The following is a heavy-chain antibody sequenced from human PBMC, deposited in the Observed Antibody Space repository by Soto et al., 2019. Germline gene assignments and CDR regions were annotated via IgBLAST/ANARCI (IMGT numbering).Heavy chain of an antibody. Sequence: QVQLQESGPGLVKPSETLSLTCTVSGGSISGYYWSWIRQPPGKGLESIGYIYFSGSTNYNPSLKSRVTISVDTSKNQFSLKLTSVTAADTAVYYCARVPSYSYGLDYWGQGTLLTVSS. CDR1: GGSISGYY. V-gene: IGHV4-59*01. CDR3: ARVPSYSYGLDY. D-gene: IGHD5-18*01. CDR2: IYFSGST. J-gene: IGHJ4*02.